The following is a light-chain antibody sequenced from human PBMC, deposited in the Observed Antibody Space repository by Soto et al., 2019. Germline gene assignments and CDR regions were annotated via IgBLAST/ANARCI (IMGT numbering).Light chain of an antibody. CDR2: DVS. J-gene: IGLJ1*01. CDR3: TAYTTPQTYV. CDR1: SSDVGGYDY. Sequence: QSVLTQPASVSGSPGQSIAISCTGTSSDVGGYDYVSWYQQHAGKAPKLMIYDVSNRPSGGPNRFSGSKSGNTASLTISAPGAEDEVDFSCTAYTTPQTYVSGPGTRVT. V-gene: IGLV2-14*01.